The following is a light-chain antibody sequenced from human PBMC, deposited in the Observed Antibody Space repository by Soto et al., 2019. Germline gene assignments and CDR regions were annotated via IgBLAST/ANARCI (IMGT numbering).Light chain of an antibody. J-gene: IGKJ1*01. CDR3: QHYNSYPET. CDR1: QTISSW. V-gene: IGKV1-5*03. CDR2: KAS. Sequence: QMTQSPSPLSGSPGARVTITCRASQTISSWLAWYQQKPGKAPKLLIYKASTLKSGVPSRFSGSGSGTEFTLTISSLQPDDFATYYCQHYNSYPETFGQGTKVDIK.